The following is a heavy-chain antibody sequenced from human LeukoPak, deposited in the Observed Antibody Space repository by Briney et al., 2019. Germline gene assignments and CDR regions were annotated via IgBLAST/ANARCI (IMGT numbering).Heavy chain of an antibody. Sequence: SETLSLTCTVSGGSISSSSYYWGWIRQPPGKGLEWIGSIYYSGSTYYNPSLKSRVTISVDTSKNQFSLKLSSVTAADTAVYYCARQDGSIWGQGTLVTVSS. CDR1: GGSISSSSYY. CDR2: IYYSGST. V-gene: IGHV4-39*01. CDR3: ARQDGSI. J-gene: IGHJ4*02. D-gene: IGHD2-2*03.